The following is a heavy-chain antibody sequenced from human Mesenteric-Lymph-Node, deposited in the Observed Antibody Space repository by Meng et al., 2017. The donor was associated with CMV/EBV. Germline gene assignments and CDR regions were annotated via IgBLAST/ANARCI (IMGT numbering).Heavy chain of an antibody. CDR2: ISSSSSYI. D-gene: IGHD5-18*01. CDR1: GFTFSSYS. Sequence: GESLKISCAASGFTFSSYSMNWVRQAPGKGLEWVSSISSSSSYIYYADSVKGRFTISRDNAKNSLYLQMNSLRAEDTAVYYCARVDTAMVTGDAFDIWGQGTMVTVSS. V-gene: IGHV3-21*01. J-gene: IGHJ3*02. CDR3: ARVDTAMVTGDAFDI.